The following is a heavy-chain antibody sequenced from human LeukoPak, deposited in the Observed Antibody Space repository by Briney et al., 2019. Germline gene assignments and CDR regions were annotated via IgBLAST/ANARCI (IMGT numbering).Heavy chain of an antibody. CDR2: IYHSGST. V-gene: IGHV4-38-2*02. CDR1: GYSLSSGYY. Sequence: SETLSLTCTVSGYSLSSGYYWGWSRQPPGKGLEWIGSIYHSGSTYYKPSLKRRVTISVYTSTTQFSLNLSSVPAADTAVYYCARLDYYYDSSGLFDYWGQGTLVPVSS. J-gene: IGHJ4*02. CDR3: ARLDYYYDSSGLFDY. D-gene: IGHD3-22*01.